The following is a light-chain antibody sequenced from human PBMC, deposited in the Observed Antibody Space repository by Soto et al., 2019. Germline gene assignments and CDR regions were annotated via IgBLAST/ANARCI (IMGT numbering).Light chain of an antibody. V-gene: IGKV3-11*01. J-gene: IGKJ1*01. CDR3: QQRSNWTPWT. Sequence: EIVLPQYPATLSLSPGERSTLSCMASQSVSSYLAWYQQKPGQAPRLLIYDASNRATGIPARFSGSGSGTDFTLTISSLEPEDFAVYYCQQRSNWTPWTFGQGTKVDTK. CDR2: DAS. CDR1: QSVSSY.